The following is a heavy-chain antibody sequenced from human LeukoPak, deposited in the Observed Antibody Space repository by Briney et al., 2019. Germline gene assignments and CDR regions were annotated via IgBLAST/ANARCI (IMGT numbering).Heavy chain of an antibody. D-gene: IGHD4-11*01. J-gene: IGHJ4*02. CDR1: GFTFSSYG. CDR2: ISYDGSNK. Sequence: GGSLRLSCAASGFTFSSYGMHWVRQAPGKGLEWVAVISYDGSNKYYADSVKGRFTISRDNSKNTLYLQMNSLRAEDTAVYYCAKENDYSNYFDYWGQGTLVTVSS. CDR3: AKENDYSNYFDY. V-gene: IGHV3-30*18.